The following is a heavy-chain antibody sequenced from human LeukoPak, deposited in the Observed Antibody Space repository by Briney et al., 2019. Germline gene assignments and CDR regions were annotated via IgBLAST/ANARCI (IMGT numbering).Heavy chain of an antibody. J-gene: IGHJ5*02. Sequence: GASLQISCQGSGSSFTSYWIAWVRQLPGKGLEWMGIIYPGDSDTRYSPSFQGQVTISADKSISTAYLQWSSLKASDTAMYYCARHTSGVRLGFDPWGQGTLVTVSS. D-gene: IGHD3-10*01. V-gene: IGHV5-51*01. CDR1: GSSFTSYW. CDR2: IYPGDSDT. CDR3: ARHTSGVRLGFDP.